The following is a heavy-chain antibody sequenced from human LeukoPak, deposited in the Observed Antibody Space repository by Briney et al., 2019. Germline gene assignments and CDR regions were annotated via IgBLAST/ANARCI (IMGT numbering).Heavy chain of an antibody. CDR2: INPNSGGT. D-gene: IGHD3-3*01. V-gene: IGHV1-2*02. CDR3: ARIRLRFLEWAPGMDV. J-gene: IGHJ6*04. CDR1: GYTFTGYY. Sequence: ASVKVSCKASGYTFTGYYMHWVRQAPGQGFEWMGWINPNSGGTNYAQKFQGRVTMTRDTSISTAYMELSRLRSDDTAVYYCARIRLRFLEWAPGMDVWGKGTTVTVSS.